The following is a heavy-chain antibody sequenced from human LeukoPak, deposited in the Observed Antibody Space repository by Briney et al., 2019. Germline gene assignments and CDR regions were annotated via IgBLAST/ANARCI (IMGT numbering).Heavy chain of an antibody. Sequence: GGSLRLSRAASGFTFSSCWMSWVRQARVKGLEWVANIKQDGSEKYCVESVKGRFTISRHNAKNTLYLQMNSLRAEDMAVYYCARDGLAAAGTYYYYYYGMAVWGQGTTVTVS. CDR1: GFTFSSCW. D-gene: IGHD6-13*01. V-gene: IGHV3-7*01. J-gene: IGHJ6*02. CDR2: IKQDGSEK. CDR3: ARDGLAAAGTYYYYYYGMAV.